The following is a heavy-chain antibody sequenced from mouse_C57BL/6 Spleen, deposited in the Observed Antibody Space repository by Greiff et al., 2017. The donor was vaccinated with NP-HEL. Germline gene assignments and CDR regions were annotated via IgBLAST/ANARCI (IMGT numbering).Heavy chain of an antibody. CDR1: GFNIKDDY. J-gene: IGHJ3*01. D-gene: IGHD2-4*01. CDR2: IDPENGDT. V-gene: IGHV14-4*01. Sequence: EVQLQQSGAELVRPGASVKLSCTASGFNIKDDYMHWVKQRPEQGLEWIGWIDPENGDTEYASKFQGKATITADTSSNTAYLQLSSLTSEDTAVYYCTGPVDYDTAWFAYWGQGTLVTVSA. CDR3: TGPVDYDTAWFAY.